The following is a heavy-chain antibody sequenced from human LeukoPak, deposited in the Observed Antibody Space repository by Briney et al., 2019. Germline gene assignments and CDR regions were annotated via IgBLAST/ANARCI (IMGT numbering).Heavy chain of an antibody. D-gene: IGHD2-8*01. J-gene: IGHJ4*02. CDR3: ARTYAGNSDYFDY. Sequence: PSETLSLTCAVYGGSFSGYYWSWIRQPPGKGLEWIGEINHSGSTNYNPSLKSRVTISVDTSKNQFSLKLSSVTAADTAVCYCARTYAGNSDYFDYWGQGTLVTVSS. CDR1: GGSFSGYY. V-gene: IGHV4-34*01. CDR2: INHSGST.